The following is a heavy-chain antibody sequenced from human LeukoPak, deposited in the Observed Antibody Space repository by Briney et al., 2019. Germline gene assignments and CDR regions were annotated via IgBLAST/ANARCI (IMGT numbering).Heavy chain of an antibody. V-gene: IGHV3-33*08. CDR2: IWYGGSNK. CDR3: SREMYSRALGRCDP. D-gene: IGHD6-13*01. CDR1: GFTFSSYC. Sequence: GGSLRLSCGASGFTFSSYCMHWVRQAPGKGLEWVAHIWYGGSNKDYAGSGKGRFTISRDNSKNTLYLQMNSLRAGDTGVYYCSREMYSRALGRCDPWGQGTLVTVSS. J-gene: IGHJ5*02.